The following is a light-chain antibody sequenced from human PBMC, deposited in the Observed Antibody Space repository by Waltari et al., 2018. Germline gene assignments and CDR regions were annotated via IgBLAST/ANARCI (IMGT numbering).Light chain of an antibody. V-gene: IGKV2-28*01. Sequence: DIVMTQSPLSLPVTPGEPASIPCRFSQSLLHDRGYNYLDWYMQRPGQSPQLLIYLGFLRASGVPDRFSGSGSGTDFTLKISRVETDDVGVYYCMQALQTPRTFGQGTKVEI. J-gene: IGKJ1*01. CDR3: MQALQTPRT. CDR1: QSLLHDRGYNY. CDR2: LGF.